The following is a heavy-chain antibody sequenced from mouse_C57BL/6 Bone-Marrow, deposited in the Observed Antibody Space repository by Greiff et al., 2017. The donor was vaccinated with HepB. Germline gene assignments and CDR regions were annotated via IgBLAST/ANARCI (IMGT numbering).Heavy chain of an antibody. V-gene: IGHV7-1*01. D-gene: IGHD1-1*01. CDR2: SRNKANDYTT. J-gene: IGHJ1*03. CDR1: GFTFSDFY. Sequence: EVKLVESGGGLVQSGRSLRLSCATSGFTFSDFYMEWVRQAPGKGLEWIAASRNKANDYTTEYSASVKGRFIVSRDTSQSILYLQMNALRAEDTAIYCCARDVLYGSSYGWYFDVWGTGTTVTVSS. CDR3: ARDVLYGSSYGWYFDV.